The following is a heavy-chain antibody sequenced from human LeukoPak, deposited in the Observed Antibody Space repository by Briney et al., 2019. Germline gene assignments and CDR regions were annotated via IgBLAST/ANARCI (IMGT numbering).Heavy chain of an antibody. J-gene: IGHJ4*02. Sequence: PSETLSLTCTVSGGSISSSSYYWGWIRQPPGKGLEWIGSIYYSGSTYYNPSLKSRVTISVDTSKNQFSLKLSSVTAADTAVYYCNIWYYYGSGTDYWGQGTLVTVSS. V-gene: IGHV4-39*01. D-gene: IGHD3-10*01. CDR2: IYYSGST. CDR1: GGSISSSSYY. CDR3: NIWYYYGSGTDY.